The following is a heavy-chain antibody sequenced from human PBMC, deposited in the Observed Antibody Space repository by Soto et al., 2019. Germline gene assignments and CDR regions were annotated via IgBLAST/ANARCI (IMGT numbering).Heavy chain of an antibody. V-gene: IGHV3-30*18. CDR3: AKGGLKWLVPSDFNY. CDR2: VSHDGRNT. D-gene: IGHD6-19*01. CDR1: GFTFSDYA. J-gene: IGHJ4*02. Sequence: VQLVESGGGVVQPGRSLRLSCAASGFTFSDYAMHWVRQAPDKGLEWVAVVSHDGRNTHYAASVKGRFTISRDSSKTTVSLEMTSLRAEDTAVYYCAKGGLKWLVPSDFNYWGPGARVTVSS.